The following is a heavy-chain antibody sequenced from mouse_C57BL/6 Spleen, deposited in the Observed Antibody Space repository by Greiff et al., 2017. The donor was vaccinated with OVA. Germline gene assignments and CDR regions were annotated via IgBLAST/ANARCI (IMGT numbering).Heavy chain of an antibody. CDR3: ARKGILFEGGYYAMDY. J-gene: IGHJ4*01. V-gene: IGHV2-2*01. Sequence: VKLQESGPGLVQPSQSLSITCTVSGFSLTSYGVHWVRQSPGKGLEWLGVIWSGGSTDYNAAFISRMSISKDNSKSQVFFKMNSLQADDTAIYYCARKGILFEGGYYAMDYWGQGTSVTVSS. CDR1: GFSLTSYG. CDR2: IWSGGST.